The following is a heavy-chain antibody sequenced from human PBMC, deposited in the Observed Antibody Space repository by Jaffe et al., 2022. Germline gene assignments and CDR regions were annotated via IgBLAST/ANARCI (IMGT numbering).Heavy chain of an antibody. J-gene: IGHJ6*03. D-gene: IGHD3-10*01. Sequence: QVQLQESGPGLVKPSETLSLTCAVSGYSISSGYYWGWIRQPPGKGLEWIGSIYHSGSTYYNPSLKSRVTISVDTSNNQFFLKLSSVTAEDTAVYYCARINYGSYYQYYYMDVWGKGTTVTVSS. CDR1: GYSISSGYY. CDR3: ARINYGSYYQYYYMDV. CDR2: IYHSGST. V-gene: IGHV4-38-2*01.